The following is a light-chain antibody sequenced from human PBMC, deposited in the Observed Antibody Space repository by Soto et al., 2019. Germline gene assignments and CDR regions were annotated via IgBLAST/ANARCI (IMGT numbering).Light chain of an antibody. CDR2: GTS. Sequence: EIVLTQSPGTLSLSPGERATLSCRASQSVSSKYLAWYQQKAGQAPMVLIYGTSIRASGVPERFSGGGSGTDFTLTITRLEPEDFAVYYCQQYGSSLFTFGPGTKVDFK. V-gene: IGKV3-20*01. CDR3: QQYGSSLFT. CDR1: QSVSSKY. J-gene: IGKJ3*01.